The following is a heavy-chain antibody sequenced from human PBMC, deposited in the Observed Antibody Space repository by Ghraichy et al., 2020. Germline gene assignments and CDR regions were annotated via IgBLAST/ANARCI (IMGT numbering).Heavy chain of an antibody. CDR3: AKGTKRWCSGAICYPLDH. CDR2: ITDSGDNT. J-gene: IGHJ4*02. CDR1: GFTFTDFA. Sequence: GESLNISCAASGFTFTDFAMAWVRQAPGKGLEYVSIITDSGDNTFDVDSVRGRFTISRDNSKNLLYLQMNSLRADDTAIYYCAKGTKRWCSGAICYPLDHWGQGALVTVSS. V-gene: IGHV3-23*01. D-gene: IGHD2-15*01.